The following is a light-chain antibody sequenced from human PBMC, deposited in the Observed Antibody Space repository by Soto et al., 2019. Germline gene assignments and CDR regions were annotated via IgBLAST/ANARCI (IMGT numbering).Light chain of an antibody. CDR3: QQYNSYNT. J-gene: IGKJ2*01. V-gene: IGKV1-5*01. CDR1: QNINDY. CDR2: DAS. Sequence: DIQMTQSPSTLSASVGDKVTITCRASQNINDYLAWYQQRPGKAPSLLIYDASSLQIGVPSRFSGGGSGTEFTLTISSLQADDFATYYCQQYNSYNTFGQGTKLEIK.